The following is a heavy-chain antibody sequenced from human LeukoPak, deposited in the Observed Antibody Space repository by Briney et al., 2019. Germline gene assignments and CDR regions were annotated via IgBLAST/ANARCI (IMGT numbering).Heavy chain of an antibody. D-gene: IGHD6-19*01. Sequence: PGGSLRLSCAASGFTFSNAWMSWVRQAPGKGLEWVGRIKSKTDGGTTDYAAPVKGRFTISRDDSKNTLYLQMNSLKTEDTAVYYCGWAAVAGSHFDYWGQGTLVTVSS. V-gene: IGHV3-15*01. J-gene: IGHJ4*02. CDR1: GFTFSNAW. CDR2: IKSKTDGGTT. CDR3: GWAAVAGSHFDY.